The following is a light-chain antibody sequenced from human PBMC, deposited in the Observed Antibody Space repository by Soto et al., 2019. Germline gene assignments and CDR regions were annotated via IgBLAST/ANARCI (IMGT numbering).Light chain of an antibody. V-gene: IGKV1-5*01. CDR1: QSITNW. CDR3: QQYYSYPPT. Sequence: DIQMTQSPSTLSASVGDRVTITCRASQSITNWLAWYQQKPGKAPKLLVYDASSLESGVPSRFSGSGSGTEFTLTISSLQHDDFATYYCQQYYSYPPTLGQGTKVDIK. CDR2: DAS. J-gene: IGKJ1*01.